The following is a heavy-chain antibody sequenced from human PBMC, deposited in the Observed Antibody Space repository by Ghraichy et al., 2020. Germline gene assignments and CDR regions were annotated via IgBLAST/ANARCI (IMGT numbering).Heavy chain of an antibody. Sequence: SQTLSLTCTVSGGSISSSSYYWGWIRQPPGKGLEWIGSIYYSGSTYYNPSLKSRVTISVDTSKNQFSLKLSSVTAADTAVYYCARQDKYYDFWNPIFYYYNMDVWGKGTTVTVSS. J-gene: IGHJ6*03. CDR2: IYYSGST. CDR1: GGSISSSSYY. V-gene: IGHV4-39*01. D-gene: IGHD3-3*01. CDR3: ARQDKYYDFWNPIFYYYNMDV.